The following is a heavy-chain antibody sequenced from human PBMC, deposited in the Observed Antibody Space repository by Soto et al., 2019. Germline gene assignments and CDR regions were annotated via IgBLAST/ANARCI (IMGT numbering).Heavy chain of an antibody. D-gene: IGHD5-18*01. Sequence: AQTLPLTCTVSSDSISTYYCISFLQPPGKGLEWIGYMHYNGYTSYNPSLRSRVTISVDTSKNQFSLKLTSVTVADTAVYYCARHSFVDTTMVYFDYWGQGTLVTVSS. V-gene: IGHV4-59*08. CDR2: MHYNGYT. CDR1: SDSISTYY. CDR3: ARHSFVDTTMVYFDY. J-gene: IGHJ4*02.